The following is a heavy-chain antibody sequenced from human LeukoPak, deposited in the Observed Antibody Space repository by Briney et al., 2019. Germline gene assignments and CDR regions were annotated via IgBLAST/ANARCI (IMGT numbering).Heavy chain of an antibody. V-gene: IGHV1-18*01. J-gene: IGHJ4*02. D-gene: IGHD1-14*01. CDR1: GYTFTSYG. Sequence: ASVKVSCKASGYTFTSYGISWVRQAPGQGLAWMGWISGYNGYTKYAQKLQGRVTMTTDTSTSTAYMELRSLRSDDTAVYYCARGFRVSPYYFDSWGQGTLVTVAS. CDR2: ISGYNGYT. CDR3: ARGFRVSPYYFDS.